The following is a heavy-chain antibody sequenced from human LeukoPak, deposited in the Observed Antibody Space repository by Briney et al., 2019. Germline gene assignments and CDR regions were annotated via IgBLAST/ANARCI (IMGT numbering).Heavy chain of an antibody. V-gene: IGHV3-64*01. CDR1: GFTFSSYA. D-gene: IGHD4-23*01. CDR2: ISSNGDST. Sequence: GGSLRLSCATSGFTFSSYAMHWVRQAPGKGLEYVSAISSNGDSTYYANSVKGRFTISRDNSKNTLYLQMGSLRAEDMAVYYCARRGNGGNSDYFYIDVWGKGTTVTVSS. J-gene: IGHJ6*03. CDR3: ARRGNGGNSDYFYIDV.